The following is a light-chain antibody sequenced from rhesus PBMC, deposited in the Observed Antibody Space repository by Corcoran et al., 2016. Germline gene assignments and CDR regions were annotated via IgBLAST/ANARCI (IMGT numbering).Light chain of an antibody. V-gene: IGKV1S9*01. Sequence: DIQMTQSPSSLSASVGDRVTITCQASQSLSNYLNWYQQKPGKIPKLLIYRASSLQSGIPSRFSGSGSGTDFTLTISSLQPEDFATYYCQQGYSYPYSFGQGTKVEIK. J-gene: IGKJ2*01. CDR3: QQGYSYPYS. CDR1: QSLSNY. CDR2: RAS.